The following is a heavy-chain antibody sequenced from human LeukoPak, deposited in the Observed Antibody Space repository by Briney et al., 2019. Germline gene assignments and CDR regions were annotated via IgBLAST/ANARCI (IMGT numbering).Heavy chain of an antibody. D-gene: IGHD3-10*01. Sequence: ASVKVSCKASGYTFTSYGISWVRQAPGQGLEWMGWISAYNGNTNYAQKLQGRVTMTTDTSTSTTYMELRSLRSDDTAVYYCARAWTGSGSPREYNWFDPWGQGTLVTVSS. CDR2: ISAYNGNT. CDR3: ARAWTGSGSPREYNWFDP. V-gene: IGHV1-18*01. CDR1: GYTFTSYG. J-gene: IGHJ5*02.